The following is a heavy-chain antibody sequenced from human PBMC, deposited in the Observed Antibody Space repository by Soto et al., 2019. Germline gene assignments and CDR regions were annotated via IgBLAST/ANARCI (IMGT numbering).Heavy chain of an antibody. CDR3: ARDQAIAAPSGHYYYYYMDV. CDR1: SGSISSSNW. V-gene: IGHV4-4*02. J-gene: IGHJ6*03. Sequence: SETLSLTCAVSSGSISSSNWWSWVRQPPGKGLEWIGEIYHSGSTNYNPSLKSRVTISVDKSKNQFSLKLSSVTAADTAVYYCARDQAIAAPSGHYYYYYMDVWGKGTTVTVSS. D-gene: IGHD6-13*01. CDR2: IYHSGST.